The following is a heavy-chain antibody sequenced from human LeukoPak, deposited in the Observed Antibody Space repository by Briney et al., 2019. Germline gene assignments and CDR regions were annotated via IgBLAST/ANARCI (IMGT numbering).Heavy chain of an antibody. D-gene: IGHD5-12*01. Sequence: SETLSLTCTVSGDSISSSSYCWDWMRQPPGQGLEWIGNIYSSANTHYNPSLKTRITMSVDTTKNQFSLKLNSVTGADTGIYYCARHSRSAYTGYENAFDIWGQGTMVTVSS. CDR2: IYSSANT. J-gene: IGHJ3*02. V-gene: IGHV4-39*01. CDR3: ARHSRSAYTGYENAFDI. CDR1: GDSISSSSYC.